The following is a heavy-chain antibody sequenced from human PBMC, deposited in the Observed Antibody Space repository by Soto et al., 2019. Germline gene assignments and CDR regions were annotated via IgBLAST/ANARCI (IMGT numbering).Heavy chain of an antibody. J-gene: IGHJ4*02. V-gene: IGHV4-39*01. CDR3: ARSGYSYGPFDY. CDR1: GFSISSSSYF. Sequence: PSETLSLTCTVSGFSISSSSYFWGWIRQPPGKGLEWIGSIYYSGSTYYNPSLKSRVTVSVDTSKNQFSLKLSSVTAADTAVYYCARSGYSYGPFDYWGQGTLVTVSS. D-gene: IGHD5-18*01. CDR2: IYYSGST.